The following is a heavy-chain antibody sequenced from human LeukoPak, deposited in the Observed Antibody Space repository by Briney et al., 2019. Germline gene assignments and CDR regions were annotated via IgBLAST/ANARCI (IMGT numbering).Heavy chain of an antibody. CDR1: EFTFSSYW. Sequence: GGSLRLSCAASEFTFSSYWMSWVRQAPGKGLEWVANIKEDGSEKYYVDSVKGRFSISRDNAKNALYLQMNSLRAEDTAVYYCAREPALDIVVVVAARYYYFGMDVWGQGTTVTVSS. V-gene: IGHV3-7*05. CDR3: AREPALDIVVVVAARYYYFGMDV. CDR2: IKEDGSEK. D-gene: IGHD2-15*01. J-gene: IGHJ6*02.